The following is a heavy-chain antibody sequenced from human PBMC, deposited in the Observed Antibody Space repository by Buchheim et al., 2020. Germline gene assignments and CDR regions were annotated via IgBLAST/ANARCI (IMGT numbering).Heavy chain of an antibody. Sequence: QVQLQQWGAGLLKPSETLSLTCAVYGGSFSGYYWCWIRQPPGKGLEWIGEINHSGSTNYNPSLKSRVTISVDTSKNQFSLKLSSVTAADTAVYYCARVLTTVTIYYYYYYGMDVWGQGTT. V-gene: IGHV4-34*01. CDR2: INHSGST. CDR3: ARVLTTVTIYYYYYYGMDV. D-gene: IGHD4-17*01. J-gene: IGHJ6*02. CDR1: GGSFSGYY.